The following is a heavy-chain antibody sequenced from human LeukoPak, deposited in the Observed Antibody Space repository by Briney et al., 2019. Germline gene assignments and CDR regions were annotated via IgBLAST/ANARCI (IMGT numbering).Heavy chain of an antibody. CDR3: ARDRGYSSSWIENTNYYYYYMDV. V-gene: IGHV3-21*01. CDR1: GFTFSSYG. J-gene: IGHJ6*03. D-gene: IGHD6-13*01. CDR2: ISGSGDST. Sequence: GGSLRLSCAASGFTFSSYGMNWVRQTPGKGLEWVSSISGSGDSTFYADSVKGRFTISRDNAKNSLYLQMNSLRAEDTAVYYCARDRGYSSSWIENTNYYYYYMDVWGKGTTVTVSS.